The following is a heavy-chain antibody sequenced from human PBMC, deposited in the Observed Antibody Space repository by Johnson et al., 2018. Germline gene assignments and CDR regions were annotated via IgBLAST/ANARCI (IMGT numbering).Heavy chain of an antibody. CDR3: VKDVSEQRRGGGGNVFAT. Sequence: VQLVQSGGGLVQSGRSLRLSCATSGFTFNHNAMHWVRQPPGKGLEWVSGISSHSGDMGYADSVKGRFTISRDNAKNSMYLQMNSLRPEDTALYYCVKDVSEQRRGGGGNVFATWGQGTMVAVSS. V-gene: IGHV3-9*01. J-gene: IGHJ3*01. CDR2: ISSHSGDM. CDR1: GFTFNHNA. D-gene: IGHD3-16*01.